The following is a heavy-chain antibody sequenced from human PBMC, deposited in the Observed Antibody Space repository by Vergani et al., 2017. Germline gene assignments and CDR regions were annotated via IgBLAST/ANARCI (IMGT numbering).Heavy chain of an antibody. Sequence: QVQLVESGGGVVQPGGSLRLSCAASGFTFNSYGMHWVRQAPGKGLEWVASIRSDESRRYYGDSMEGPFTISRDNSKNTLYLQMKSLRPEDTAVYYCAKEGGGYCSGETCYPEYWCQGALVIVSS. J-gene: IGHJ4*02. CDR3: AKEGGGYCSGETCYPEY. CDR1: GFTFNSYG. D-gene: IGHD2-15*01. CDR2: IRSDESRR. V-gene: IGHV3-30*02.